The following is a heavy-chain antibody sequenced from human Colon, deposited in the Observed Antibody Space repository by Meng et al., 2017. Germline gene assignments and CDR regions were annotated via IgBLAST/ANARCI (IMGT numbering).Heavy chain of an antibody. V-gene: IGHV3-66*02. D-gene: IGHD5-24*01. Sequence: GASLIFSCAASGITVSSNYMSWVRQAPGEGLEWVSVMYSGGSTYYADSVKGRFTISRDNSKNTTYLQMNSLRANDTAVYYCARAAVEMATLTAYDFWGQGTMVTVSS. CDR1: GITVSSNY. J-gene: IGHJ3*01. CDR3: ARAAVEMATLTAYDF. CDR2: MYSGGST.